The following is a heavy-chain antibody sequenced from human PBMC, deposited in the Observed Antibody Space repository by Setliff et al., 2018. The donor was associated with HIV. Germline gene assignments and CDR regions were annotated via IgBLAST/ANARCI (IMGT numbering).Heavy chain of an antibody. CDR2: IYYSGST. Sequence: PSETLSLTCTVSGGSVSSYYWTWIRQPPGKGLEWIGYIYYSGSTNYNPSLNSRASISVDTSNSQVSLRLTSVTAADTAVYYCAREIPFRGNANMWDYYAMDVWGQGITVTVSS. CDR3: AREIPFRGNANMWDYYAMDV. V-gene: IGHV4-59*02. J-gene: IGHJ6*02. CDR1: GGSVSSYY. D-gene: IGHD3-16*01.